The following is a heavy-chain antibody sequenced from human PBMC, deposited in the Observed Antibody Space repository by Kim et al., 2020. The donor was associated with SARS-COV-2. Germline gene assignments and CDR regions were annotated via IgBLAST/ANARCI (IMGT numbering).Heavy chain of an antibody. J-gene: IGHJ4*02. CDR2: ITSTGGST. D-gene: IGHD3-10*01. Sequence: GESLKISCAASGFTFNTYAMNWVRQAPGKGLEWVSTITSTGGSTYYADSVKGRFTISRDNSKNTLYLQMNSLRAEDTAVYYCAKGGGVRGVNWGQGTLVT. CDR1: GFTFNTYA. V-gene: IGHV3-23*01. CDR3: AKGGGVRGVN.